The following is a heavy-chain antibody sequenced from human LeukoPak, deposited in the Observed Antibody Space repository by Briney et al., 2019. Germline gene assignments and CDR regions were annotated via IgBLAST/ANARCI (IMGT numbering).Heavy chain of an antibody. Sequence: PSETLSLTCTVSGGSISSSSYYWGWIRQPPGKGLEWIGSIYYSGSTYYNPSLKSRVTISVDTSKNQFSLKLSSVTAADTAVYYCARGAAAGTQVGWGQGTLVTVSS. CDR2: IYYSGST. J-gene: IGHJ4*02. V-gene: IGHV4-39*07. D-gene: IGHD6-13*01. CDR3: ARGAAAGTQVG. CDR1: GGSISSSSYY.